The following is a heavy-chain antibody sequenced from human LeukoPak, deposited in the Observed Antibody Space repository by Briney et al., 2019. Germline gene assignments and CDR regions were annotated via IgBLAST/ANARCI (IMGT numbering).Heavy chain of an antibody. CDR1: GGTFSSYA. V-gene: IGHV1-69*13. CDR3: ARGGTMIEPDY. D-gene: IGHD3-22*01. Sequence: SVKVSCTVSGGTFSSYAISWVRQAPGQGLEWMGGIIPIFGTANYAQKFQGRVTITADESTSTAYMELSSLRSEDTAVYYCARGGTMIEPDYWGQGTLVTVSS. J-gene: IGHJ4*02. CDR2: IIPIFGTA.